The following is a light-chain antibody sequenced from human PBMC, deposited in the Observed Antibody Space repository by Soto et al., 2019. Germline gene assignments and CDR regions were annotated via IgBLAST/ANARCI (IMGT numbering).Light chain of an antibody. CDR2: GNS. CDR1: SSNIGAGYD. J-gene: IGLJ1*01. Sequence: QSVLKQPPSVSGAPGQRVTISCTGSSSNIGAGYDVHWYQQLPGTAPKLLIYGNSNRPSRVPYRFSGSKSCTSASLAITALQAEDEADYYCQSYDSSLSAFYVFGTGTKLTVL. V-gene: IGLV1-40*01. CDR3: QSYDSSLSAFYV.